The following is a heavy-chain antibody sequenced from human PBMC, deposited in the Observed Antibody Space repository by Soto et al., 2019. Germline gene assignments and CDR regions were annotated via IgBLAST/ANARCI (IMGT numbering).Heavy chain of an antibody. CDR2: IHPSGGGS. CDR1: GYPFNTHY. V-gene: IGHV1-46*02. CDR3: ARGGHIAVVTERFDS. D-gene: IGHD2-21*02. J-gene: IGHJ4*02. Sequence: GASVKVSWKSSGYPFNTHYLHWVRQAPGQGLEWMGMIHPSGGGSTYAQKFLGRVTMTMDTSTSTAFMELTSLRSADTAVYYCARGGHIAVVTERFDSWGQGTLVTVSS.